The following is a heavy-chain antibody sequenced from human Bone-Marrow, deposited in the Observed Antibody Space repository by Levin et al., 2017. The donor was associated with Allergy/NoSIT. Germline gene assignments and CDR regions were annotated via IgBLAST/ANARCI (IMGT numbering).Heavy chain of an antibody. CDR2: INWNSGTI. V-gene: IGHV3-9*01. D-gene: IGHD3-9*01. J-gene: IGHJ4*02. CDR3: AKDISLTGHGVFDY. Sequence: GGSLRLSCAASGFRFDDYAMHWVRQGPGKGLEWVSSINWNSGTIDSAKSVKGRFTISRDNAKNSLYLQMNGLTPDDTALYYCAKDISLTGHGVFDYWGQGILVIVSS. CDR1: GFRFDDYA.